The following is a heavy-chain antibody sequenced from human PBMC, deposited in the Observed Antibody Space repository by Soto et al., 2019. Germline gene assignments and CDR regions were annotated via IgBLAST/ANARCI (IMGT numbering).Heavy chain of an antibody. V-gene: IGHV3-33*01. CDR2: IWYDGSNK. CDR1: GFTFSSYG. D-gene: IGHD6-6*01. J-gene: IGHJ4*02. Sequence: HPGGSLRLSCAASGFTFSSYGMHWVRQAPGKGLEWVAVIWYDGSNKYYADSVKGRFTISRDNSKNTLYLQMNSLRAEDTAVYYCARGSLGYSSSPRFPLPWGQGTLVTVSS. CDR3: ARGSLGYSSSPRFPLP.